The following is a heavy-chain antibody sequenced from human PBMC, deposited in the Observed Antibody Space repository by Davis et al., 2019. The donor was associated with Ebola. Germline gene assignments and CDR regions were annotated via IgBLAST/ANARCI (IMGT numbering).Heavy chain of an antibody. CDR2: IYYSGST. D-gene: IGHD1-14*01. CDR1: GGSISSYY. V-gene: IGHV4-59*01. Sequence: MPGGSLRLSCTVSGGSISSYYWSWIRQPPGKGLEWIGYIYYSGSTNYNPSLKSRVTISVDTSKNQFSLKLSYVTAADTAVYYCARTTINWFDPWGQGTLSPSPQ. J-gene: IGHJ5*02. CDR3: ARTTINWFDP.